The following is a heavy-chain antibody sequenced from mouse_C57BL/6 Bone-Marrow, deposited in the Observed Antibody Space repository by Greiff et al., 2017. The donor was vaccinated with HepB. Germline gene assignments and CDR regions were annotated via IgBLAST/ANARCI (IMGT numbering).Heavy chain of an antibody. D-gene: IGHD1-1*01. CDR2: TFYSGIT. CDR1: GFSINSDCY. V-gene: IGHV3-3*01. CDR3: ARGYGSSYGYAMDY. J-gene: IGHJ4*01. Sequence: EVKVVESGPSLVRPSQTLSLTCPVTGFSINSDCYWIWIRQFPGNKLEYIGYTFYSGITYYNPSLESRTYITRDTSKNQFSLKLSSVTTEDTATYYCARGYGSSYGYAMDYWGQGTSVTVSS.